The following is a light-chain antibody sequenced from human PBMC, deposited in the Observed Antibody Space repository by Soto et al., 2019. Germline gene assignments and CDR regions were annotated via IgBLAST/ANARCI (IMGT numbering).Light chain of an antibody. V-gene: IGKV1-39*01. J-gene: IGKJ1*01. CDR3: QQSYSTPWT. Sequence: DIQMTQSPSSLSASVGDRVTITCRASQSISTYLNWYQQKPGKAPKLLIYAASSLRSGVPSRFSGSGSGTDFTLTISSLQPEDFATDYCQQSYSTPWTFGQGAKVEIK. CDR1: QSISTY. CDR2: AAS.